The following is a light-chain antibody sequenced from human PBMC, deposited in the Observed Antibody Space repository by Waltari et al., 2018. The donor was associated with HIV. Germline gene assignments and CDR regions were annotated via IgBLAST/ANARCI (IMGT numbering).Light chain of an antibody. J-gene: IGLJ1*01. CDR3: SSYTSSSTPYV. Sequence: QSALTQPASVSGSPGQSITLSCPGPSSDVGGYNYVSWYQQHPGKAPKLMIYEVSNRPSGVSNRFSGSKSGNTASLTISGLQAEDEADYYCSSYTSSSTPYVFGTGTKVTVL. V-gene: IGLV2-14*01. CDR1: SSDVGGYNY. CDR2: EVS.